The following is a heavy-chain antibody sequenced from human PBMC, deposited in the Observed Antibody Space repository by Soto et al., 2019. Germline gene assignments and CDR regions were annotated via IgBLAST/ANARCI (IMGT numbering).Heavy chain of an antibody. CDR3: AKDSGITGTTYY. D-gene: IGHD1-7*01. CDR1: GFTFSSYG. CDR2: ISYDGSNK. J-gene: IGHJ4*02. V-gene: IGHV3-30*18. Sequence: QVQLVESGGGVVQPGRSLRLSCAASGFTFSSYGMHWVRQAPGKGLEWVAVISYDGSNKYYADSVKGRFTISRDNSKNTLYLQMNSLRAEDTDVYYCAKDSGITGTTYYWGQGNLVTVSS.